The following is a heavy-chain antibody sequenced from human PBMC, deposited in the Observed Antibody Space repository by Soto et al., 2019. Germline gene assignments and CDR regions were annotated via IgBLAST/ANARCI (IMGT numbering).Heavy chain of an antibody. D-gene: IGHD3-10*01. J-gene: IGHJ4*02. CDR1: GYTFTTYG. CDR3: ARFYASGSYPYDY. Sequence: QVQLVQSGAEVKKPGASVEVSCKASGYTFTTYGISWVRQAPGQGLEWMGWISAYNGNTNYEQNLKGRVSMTADTSRSTAYMELRSLRSDDTAVDYCARFYASGSYPYDYWGQGSLVTVSS. V-gene: IGHV1-18*01. CDR2: ISAYNGNT.